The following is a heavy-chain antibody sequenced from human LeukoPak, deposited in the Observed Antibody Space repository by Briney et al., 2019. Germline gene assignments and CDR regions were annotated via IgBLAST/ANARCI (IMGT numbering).Heavy chain of an antibody. Sequence: NPGGSLRLSCAASGFTFSSYGMHWVRQAPGKGLEWVAVISYDGSNKYYADSVKGRFTISRDNSKNTLCLQMNSLRAEDTAVYYCAKAPQDYWGQGTLVTVSS. CDR1: GFTFSSYG. J-gene: IGHJ4*02. V-gene: IGHV3-30*18. CDR2: ISYDGSNK. CDR3: AKAPQDY.